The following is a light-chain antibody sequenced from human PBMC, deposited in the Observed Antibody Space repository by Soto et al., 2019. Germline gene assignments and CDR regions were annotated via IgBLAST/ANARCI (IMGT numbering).Light chain of an antibody. CDR3: QQYYSIPLT. Sequence: DIVMTQSPDSLAVSLGERATINCKSSQRVLDSSNNKNYLVWYQQKAGEPPKLLIYWASTRESGVPDRFSGSGSGTDFTITISRLQAEDVAVYYCQQYYSIPLTFGPGTKVDIK. J-gene: IGKJ3*01. CDR1: QRVLDSSNNKNY. CDR2: WAS. V-gene: IGKV4-1*01.